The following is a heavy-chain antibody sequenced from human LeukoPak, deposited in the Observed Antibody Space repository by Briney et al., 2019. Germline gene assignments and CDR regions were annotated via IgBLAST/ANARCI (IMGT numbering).Heavy chain of an antibody. CDR3: ARGEGLFDY. V-gene: IGHV3-33*01. Sequence: PGGSLRLSCAASGFTFSSYGMHWVRQAPGKGLEWVAVIWYDGSIKYYGDSVRGRFTISRDNPKNTLYLQMNSLRAEDTAVYYCARGEGLFDYWGQGTLVTVSS. CDR2: IWYDGSIK. CDR1: GFTFSSYG. J-gene: IGHJ4*02.